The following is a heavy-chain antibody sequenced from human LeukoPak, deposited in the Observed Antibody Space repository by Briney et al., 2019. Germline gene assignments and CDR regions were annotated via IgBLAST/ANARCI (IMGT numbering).Heavy chain of an antibody. CDR2: IIPILGIA. CDR3: ARDKSGWLHQGFDY. D-gene: IGHD5-24*01. V-gene: IGHV1-69*04. Sequence: AGNVSCKASGGTFSSYTISWVRQAPGQGLEWMGRIIPILGIANCAQKFQGRVTITADKSTSTAYMELSSLRSEDTAVYYCARDKSGWLHQGFDYWGQGTLVTVSS. CDR1: GGTFSSYT. J-gene: IGHJ4*02.